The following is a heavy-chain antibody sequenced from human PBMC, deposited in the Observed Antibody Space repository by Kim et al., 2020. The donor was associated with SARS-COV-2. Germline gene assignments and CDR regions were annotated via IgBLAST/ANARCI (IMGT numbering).Heavy chain of an antibody. J-gene: IGHJ6*01. V-gene: IGHV4-59*01. Sequence: SETLSLTCTVSGGSISGYYWSWIRQSPGKGLEWIGYISYSGSTKYSPSLKSRVTISVDTSKNQFSLRLSSVTAADTAMYYCARLAGGSTYYGFHYYSGL. CDR3: ARLAGGSTYYGFHYYSGL. CDR2: ISYSGST. D-gene: IGHD3-3*01. CDR1: GGSISGYY.